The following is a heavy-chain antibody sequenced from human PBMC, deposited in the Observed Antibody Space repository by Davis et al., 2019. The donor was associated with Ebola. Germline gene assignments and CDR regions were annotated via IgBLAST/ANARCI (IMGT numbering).Heavy chain of an antibody. CDR3: ARSVSGPDY. D-gene: IGHD5/OR15-5a*01. V-gene: IGHV3-7*03. J-gene: IGHJ4*02. Sequence: GESLKISCTVSGLAFRDDWMDWVRQAPGKGLEWVANISPDGYQQYYVDSVKGRFTISRDNAKNSLYLQMSSLRAEDTAVYYCARSVSGPDYWGQGTLVTVSS. CDR2: ISPDGYQQ. CDR1: GLAFRDDW.